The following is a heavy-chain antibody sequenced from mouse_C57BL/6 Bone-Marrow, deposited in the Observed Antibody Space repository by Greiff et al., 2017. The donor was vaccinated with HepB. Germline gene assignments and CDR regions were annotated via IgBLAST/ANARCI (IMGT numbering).Heavy chain of an antibody. Sequence: QVQLKESGAELARPGASVKLSCKASGYTFTSYGISWVKQRTGQGLEWIGEIYPRSGNTYYNEKFKGKATLTADKSSSTAYMELRSLTSEDSAVYFCATNYYGDVWGTGTTVTVSS. CDR2: IYPRSGNT. V-gene: IGHV1-81*01. J-gene: IGHJ1*03. CDR1: GYTFTSYG. CDR3: ATNYYGDV. D-gene: IGHD1-1*01.